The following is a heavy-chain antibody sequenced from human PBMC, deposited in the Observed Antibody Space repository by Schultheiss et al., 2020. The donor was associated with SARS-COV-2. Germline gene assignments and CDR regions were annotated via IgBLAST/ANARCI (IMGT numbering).Heavy chain of an antibody. D-gene: IGHD3-3*01. CDR1: GFTFSSYS. CDR2: ISSSSSYI. CDR3: ARDTSTQILRFLEWDYYYYGMDV. J-gene: IGHJ6*02. V-gene: IGHV3-21*01. Sequence: GGSLRLSCAASGFTFSSYSMNWVRQAPGKGLEWVSSISSSSSYIYYADSVKGRFTISRDNAKNSLYLQMNSLRAEDTAVYYCARDTSTQILRFLEWDYYYYGMDVWGQGTTVTVSS.